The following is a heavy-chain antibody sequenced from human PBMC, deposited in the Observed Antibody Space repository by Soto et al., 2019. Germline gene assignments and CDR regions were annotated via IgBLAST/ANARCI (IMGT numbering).Heavy chain of an antibody. CDR2: IYYSGST. CDR3: ARDLGYCISTSCKPRYYYYYGMDV. CDR1: GGSVSSGSYF. V-gene: IGHV4-61*01. D-gene: IGHD2-2*01. Sequence: PSETLSLTCTFSGGSVSSGSYFWSWIRQPPGKGLEWIGYIYYSGSTNYNPSLKSRVTISVDTSKNQFSLKLSSVTAADTAVYYCARDLGYCISTSCKPRYYYYYGMDVWGQGTTVTVSS. J-gene: IGHJ6*02.